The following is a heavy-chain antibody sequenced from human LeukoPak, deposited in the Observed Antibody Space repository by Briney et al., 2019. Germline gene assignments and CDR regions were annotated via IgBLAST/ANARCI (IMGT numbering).Heavy chain of an antibody. V-gene: IGHV2-70*11. CDR3: ARIQYSSSWYYFDY. J-gene: IGHJ4*02. D-gene: IGHD6-13*01. CDR1: GFSLSTSGMC. CDR2: IDWDDDK. Sequence: SGPTLVKPTQTLTLTCIFSGFSLSTSGMCVSWIRQPPGKALEWLARIDWDDDKYYSTSLKTRLTISKDTSKNQVVLTMTNMDPVDTATYYCARIQYSSSWYYFDYWGQGTLVTVSS.